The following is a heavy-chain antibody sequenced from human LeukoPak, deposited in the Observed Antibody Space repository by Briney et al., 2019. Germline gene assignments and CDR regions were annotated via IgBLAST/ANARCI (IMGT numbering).Heavy chain of an antibody. CDR3: AKGSYYDSSGSFYFDY. J-gene: IGHJ4*02. D-gene: IGHD3-22*01. V-gene: IGHV3-23*01. CDR2: ISGSGDNT. CDR1: GFTSSSYA. Sequence: GGSLRLSCAASGFTSSSYAMSWVRQAPGKGLEWVSGISGSGDNTYYADSVKGRFTISRDNSKNTLYVQVNSLGTGDTAAYYCAKGSYYDSSGSFYFDYWGQGTLVTVSS.